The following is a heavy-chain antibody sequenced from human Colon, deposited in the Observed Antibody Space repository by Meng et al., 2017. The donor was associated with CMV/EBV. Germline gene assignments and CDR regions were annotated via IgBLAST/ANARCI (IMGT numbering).Heavy chain of an antibody. V-gene: IGHV1-2*06. CDR1: GYTFTGYW. CDR3: TREGFDY. CDR2: IKPSTGDT. Sequence: QVQLVQSGVDVKKPGTSVNLSCKASGYTFTGYWMHWVRQAPGQGLEWMGRIKPSTGDTNYAQNFQGRATVTRDTSISTVYMEVNSLTSDDTAVYYCTREGFDYWGQGALVTVSS. J-gene: IGHJ4*02.